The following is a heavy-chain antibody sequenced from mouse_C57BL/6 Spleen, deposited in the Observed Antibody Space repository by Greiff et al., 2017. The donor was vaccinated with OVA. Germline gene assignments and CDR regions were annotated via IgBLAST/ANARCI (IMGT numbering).Heavy chain of an antibody. CDR1: GFSLTSYG. CDR3: ASRGEGYYPNYYAMDY. Sequence: QVQLQQSGPGLVAPSQSLSITCTVSGFSLTSYGVDWVRQSPGKGLEWLGVIWGVGSTNYNSALKSRLSISKDNSKSQVFLKMNSLQTDDTAMYYCASRGEGYYPNYYAMDYWGQGTSVTVSS. D-gene: IGHD2-3*01. V-gene: IGHV2-6*01. CDR2: IWGVGST. J-gene: IGHJ4*01.